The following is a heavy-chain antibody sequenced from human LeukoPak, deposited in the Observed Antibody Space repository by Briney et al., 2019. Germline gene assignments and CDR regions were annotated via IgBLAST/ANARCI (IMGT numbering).Heavy chain of an antibody. CDR3: ARQSSGYCSSTSCYRIYYYMDV. J-gene: IGHJ6*03. V-gene: IGHV5-51*01. CDR2: IYPGDPDT. D-gene: IGHD2-2*02. CDR1: GYSFTSYW. Sequence: GESLKISCKGSGYSFTSYWIGWVRQMPGKGLEWLGIIYPGDPDTRYSPSFQGQVTISADKSISTAYLQWSSLKASDTAMYYCARQSSGYCSSTSCYRIYYYMDVWGKGTTVTVSS.